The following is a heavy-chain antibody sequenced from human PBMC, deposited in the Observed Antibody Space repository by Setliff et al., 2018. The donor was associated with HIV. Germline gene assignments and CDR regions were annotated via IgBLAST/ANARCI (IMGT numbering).Heavy chain of an antibody. Sequence: SETLSLTCIVSRGSISSTSHYWGWVRQSPGRRLEWIGSIYYSGRTYYNPSLKSRVTISVDTSKNQFSLNLTSVTAADTAVYYCARSKTFYDFWGGYYTHGAFKIWGLGTMVTVSS. J-gene: IGHJ3*02. CDR1: RGSISSTSHY. V-gene: IGHV4-39*01. CDR2: IYYSGRT. CDR3: ARSKTFYDFWGGYYTHGAFKI. D-gene: IGHD3-3*01.